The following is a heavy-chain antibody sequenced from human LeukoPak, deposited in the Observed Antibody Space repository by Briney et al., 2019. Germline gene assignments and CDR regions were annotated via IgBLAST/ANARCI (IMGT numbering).Heavy chain of an antibody. V-gene: IGHV3-21*01. J-gene: IGHJ4*02. CDR2: ISTGGTYI. CDR3: ARWGTYYDILTGSLYFDY. CDR1: GFTFSSYS. D-gene: IGHD3-9*01. Sequence: GGSLRLSCAASGFTFSSYSLKWVRQAPGKGLEWVSSISTGGTYIHSADSLKGRFTISRDDAKNSLYLQMNSLRAEDTAVYYCARWGTYYDILTGSLYFDYWGQGTLVTVSS.